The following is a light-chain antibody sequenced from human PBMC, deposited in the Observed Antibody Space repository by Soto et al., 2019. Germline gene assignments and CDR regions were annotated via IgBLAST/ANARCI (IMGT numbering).Light chain of an antibody. CDR2: DVF. CDR3: QQYKTYWT. CDR1: QTISSW. V-gene: IGKV1-5*01. J-gene: IGKJ1*01. Sequence: DLQMTQSPSTLSGSVGDRVTITCRASQTISSWLAWYQQKPGKAPKLLIYDVFNLQSGVPSRFSGSGSGTEFILTISSLQPDDSATYYCQQYKTYWTFGQGTKV.